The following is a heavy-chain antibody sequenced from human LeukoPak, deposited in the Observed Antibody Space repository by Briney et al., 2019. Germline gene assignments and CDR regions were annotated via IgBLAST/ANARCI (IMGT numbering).Heavy chain of an antibody. Sequence: ASVKVSCKASGYVFVSNGISWVRRAPGQRLEWIGWINARNGATDYAQNFWGRATLTTDTSTSTAYMELRSLRSDDTAVYYCVRDQGVVGFDPWGQGTLVTVSS. D-gene: IGHD3-16*02. J-gene: IGHJ5*02. CDR3: VRDQGVVGFDP. CDR1: GYVFVSNG. CDR2: INARNGAT. V-gene: IGHV1-18*01.